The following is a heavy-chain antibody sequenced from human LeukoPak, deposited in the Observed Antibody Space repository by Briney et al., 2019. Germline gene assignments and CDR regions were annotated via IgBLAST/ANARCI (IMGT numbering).Heavy chain of an antibody. CDR2: IIPIFGTA. D-gene: IGHD3-22*01. V-gene: IGHV1-69*13. CDR1: GGTFSTYS. Sequence: SVKVSCKASGGTFSTYSISWVRQAPGQGLEWMGRIIPIFGTANYAQKFHGRVTITSDESTDTAYMELSSLTSEDTAVYYCARAWGGDSSGYYQGGFDYWGQGTLVTVSS. J-gene: IGHJ4*02. CDR3: ARAWGGDSSGYYQGGFDY.